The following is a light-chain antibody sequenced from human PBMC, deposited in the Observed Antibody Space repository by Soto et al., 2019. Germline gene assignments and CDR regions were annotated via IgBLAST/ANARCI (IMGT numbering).Light chain of an antibody. V-gene: IGLV2-11*01. Sequence: QSALTQPRSVSGSPGQSVTTSCTGTSSDVGGYNYVSWYQQHPGKAPTLMIYDVSKRPSGVPDRFSGSKSGYTASLTISGLQAEDEADYYCCSYAGSYTLVFGGGTKVTVL. CDR2: DVS. J-gene: IGLJ2*01. CDR3: CSYAGSYTLV. CDR1: SSDVGGYNY.